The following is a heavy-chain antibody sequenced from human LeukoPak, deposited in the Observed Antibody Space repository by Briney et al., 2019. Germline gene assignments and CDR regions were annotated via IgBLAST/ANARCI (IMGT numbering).Heavy chain of an antibody. J-gene: IGHJ6*04. Sequence: GGSLRLSCAASGFTFSSYAMSWVRQAPGKGLEWVSAISGSGGSTYYADSVKGRFTISRDNSKNTLYLQMNSLRAEDTAVYHCATAAAVGYSSSWYYYGMDVWGKGTTVTVSS. CDR3: ATAAAVGYSSSWYYYGMDV. D-gene: IGHD6-13*01. V-gene: IGHV3-23*01. CDR1: GFTFSSYA. CDR2: ISGSGGST.